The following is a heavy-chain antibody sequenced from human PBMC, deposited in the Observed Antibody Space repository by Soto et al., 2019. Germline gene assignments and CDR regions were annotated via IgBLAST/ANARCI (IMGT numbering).Heavy chain of an antibody. D-gene: IGHD3-16*01. J-gene: IGHJ4*02. V-gene: IGHV4-59*01. CDR2: IYYGGST. CDR1: GGSISSYY. Sequence: PSETLSLTCTVSGGSISSYYWSWIRQPPGKGLEWIGYIYYGGSTNYNPSLKSRVAISVDTSKNQFSLKLSSVIAADTAVYYCARRMRGESGIFDYWGQGTLVTVSS. CDR3: ARRMRGESGIFDY.